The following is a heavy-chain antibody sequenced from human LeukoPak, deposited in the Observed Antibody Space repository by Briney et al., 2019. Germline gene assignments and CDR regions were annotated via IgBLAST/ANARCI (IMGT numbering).Heavy chain of an antibody. CDR2: IGNSGSPI. Sequence: PGGSLRLSCAASGFTFSDYYMSWIRQAPGKGVEWVSYIGNSGSPIYYADSVKGRFTISRDNAKNSLYLQMNSLRAEDTAVYYCARDPSSSWYSDAFDIWGQGTMVTVSS. CDR1: GFTFSDYY. V-gene: IGHV3-11*04. CDR3: ARDPSSSWYSDAFDI. D-gene: IGHD6-13*01. J-gene: IGHJ3*02.